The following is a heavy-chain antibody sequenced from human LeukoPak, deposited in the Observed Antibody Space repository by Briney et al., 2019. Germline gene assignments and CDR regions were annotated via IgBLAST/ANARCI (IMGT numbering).Heavy chain of an antibody. V-gene: IGHV4-59*01. D-gene: IGHD3-3*01. CDR1: GGSISSYY. J-gene: IGHJ6*02. CDR2: IYYSGST. CDR3: ARGYYDFWSGYSYYYGMDV. Sequence: SETLSLTCTVSGGSISSYYWSWIRQPPGKGLEWIGYIYYSGSTNYNPSLKSRVTISVDTSKKQFSLKLSSVTAADTAVYYCARGYYDFWSGYSYYYGMDVWGQGTTVTVSS.